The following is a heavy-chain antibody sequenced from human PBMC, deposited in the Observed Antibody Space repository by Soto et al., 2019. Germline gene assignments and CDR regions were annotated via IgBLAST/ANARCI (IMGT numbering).Heavy chain of an antibody. Sequence: GGSLRLSCAASGFTFSSYAMSWVRQAPGKGLEWVSAISGSGGSTYYADSVKGRFTISRDNSKNTLYLQMNSLRAEDTAVYYCAKDPAVIWSGYLENYFDYWGQGTLVTVSS. CDR3: AKDPAVIWSGYLENYFDY. J-gene: IGHJ4*02. D-gene: IGHD3-3*01. CDR2: ISGSGGST. V-gene: IGHV3-23*01. CDR1: GFTFSSYA.